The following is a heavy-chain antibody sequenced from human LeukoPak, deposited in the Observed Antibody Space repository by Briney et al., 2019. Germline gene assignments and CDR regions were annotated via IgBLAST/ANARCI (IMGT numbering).Heavy chain of an antibody. CDR3: ARADPDAFDI. Sequence: KSGGSLRLSCAASGFTFSSYSMNWVRQAPGKGLEWVSSISSSSSYIYYADSVKGRFTISRDNAKNSLYLQMNSLRAEDTAVYYCARADPDAFDIRGQGTMVTVSS. J-gene: IGHJ3*02. CDR2: ISSSSSYI. CDR1: GFTFSSYS. V-gene: IGHV3-21*01.